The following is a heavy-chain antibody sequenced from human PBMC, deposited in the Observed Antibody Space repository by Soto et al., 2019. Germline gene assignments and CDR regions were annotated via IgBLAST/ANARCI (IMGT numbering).Heavy chain of an antibody. V-gene: IGHV4-4*02. J-gene: IGHJ4*02. D-gene: IGHD3-22*01. CDR3: ARGSGYYSSSRGIYFDY. Sequence: QVQLQESGPGLVKPSGTLSLTCAVSGGSISSSNWWSWVRQPPGKGLEWIGEIYHSGSTNYNPSLRSRGPVSVDKSKNQFSLKMSSVTAADTAVYYCARGSGYYSSSRGIYFDYWGQGTLVTVSS. CDR1: GGSISSSNW. CDR2: IYHSGST.